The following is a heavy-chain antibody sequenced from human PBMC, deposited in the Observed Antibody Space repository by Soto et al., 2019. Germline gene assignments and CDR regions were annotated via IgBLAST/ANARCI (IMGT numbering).Heavy chain of an antibody. J-gene: IGHJ4*02. CDR3: ARGKSYYDTSGYFYSDY. CDR1: NYTFSSYG. CDR2: ISVNNGNT. D-gene: IGHD3-22*01. V-gene: IGHV1-18*01. Sequence: SVKVSCKSSNYTFSSYGINLVRQAPGQGLEWMGWISVNNGNTNSAQKFQGRFTMTADTSTTTASMELWKLKSDDSAVYYCARGKSYYDTSGYFYSDYWGQGTLVTVSS.